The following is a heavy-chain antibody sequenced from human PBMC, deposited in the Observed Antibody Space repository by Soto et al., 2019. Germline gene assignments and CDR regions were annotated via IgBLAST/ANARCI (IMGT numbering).Heavy chain of an antibody. D-gene: IGHD3-9*01. CDR1: GFTFSSYS. CDR3: AREEGAEYILTGYYVYAFDI. Sequence: PGGSLRLSCAASGFTFSSYSMNWVRQAPGKGLEWVSSISSSSSYIYYADSVKGRFTISRDNAKNSLYLQMNSLRAEDTAVYYCAREEGAEYILTGYYVYAFDIWGQGTMVTVSS. J-gene: IGHJ3*02. V-gene: IGHV3-21*01. CDR2: ISSSSSYI.